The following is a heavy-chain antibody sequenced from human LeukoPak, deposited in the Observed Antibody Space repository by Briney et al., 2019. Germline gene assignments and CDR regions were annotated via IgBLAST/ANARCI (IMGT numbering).Heavy chain of an antibody. J-gene: IGHJ4*02. CDR2: FHKSGPS. D-gene: IGHD3-16*01. CDR3: TRGAGWLIDY. V-gene: IGHV4-59*01. CDR1: DDSISDYY. Sequence: SETLSLTCTVSDDSISDYYRGWIRQPPGKGLERIGYFHKSGPSTYNPSLKSRVTISADTSKNQFCLKLNSLTTADTAVYYCTRGAGWLIDYWGQGILVTVSS.